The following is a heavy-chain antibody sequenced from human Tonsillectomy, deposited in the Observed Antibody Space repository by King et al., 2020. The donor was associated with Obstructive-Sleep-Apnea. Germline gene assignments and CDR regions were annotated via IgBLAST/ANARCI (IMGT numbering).Heavy chain of an antibody. CDR3: AKDYGPYCGGDCYVRPFDY. CDR2: ISYDGSNK. J-gene: IGHJ4*02. CDR1: GFTFSSYG. Sequence: VQLVESGGGVVQPGRSRRLSCAASGFTFSSYGMHWVRQAPGKWLEWVAVISYDGSNKYYVDSVMGRFTTSRDNSKNTLYLQMNSLRAEDTAVYYCAKDYGPYCGGDCYVRPFDYWGQGTLVTVSS. V-gene: IGHV3-30*18. D-gene: IGHD2-21*02.